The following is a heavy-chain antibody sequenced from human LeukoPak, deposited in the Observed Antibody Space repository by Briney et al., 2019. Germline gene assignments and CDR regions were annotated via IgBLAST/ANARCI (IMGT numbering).Heavy chain of an antibody. J-gene: IGHJ4*02. CDR2: INPNSGGT. Sequence: VKVSCKASGYTFTGYYMHWVRQAPGQGLEWMGWINPNSGGTNYAQKFQGRVTMTRDTSISTSYMELSRLRSDDTAVYYCARDQVLVGATLPDYWGQGTLVTVSS. CDR1: GYTFTGYY. CDR3: ARDQVLVGATLPDY. V-gene: IGHV1-2*02. D-gene: IGHD1-26*01.